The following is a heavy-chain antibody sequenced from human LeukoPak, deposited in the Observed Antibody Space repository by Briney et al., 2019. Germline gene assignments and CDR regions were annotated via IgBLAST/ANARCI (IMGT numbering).Heavy chain of an antibody. CDR1: RFTFSTYA. J-gene: IGHJ2*01. Sequence: GGSLRLSCAASRFTFSTYAMNWVRQAPGKGLEYVSGISANGGSTYYANSVKGRFTISRDNSKNTLFLQMGSLRVEDMAVYYCASSPPTGTTWYFDLWGPSTLVTVSS. CDR2: ISANGGST. V-gene: IGHV3-64*01. D-gene: IGHD1-7*01. CDR3: ASSPPTGTTWYFDL.